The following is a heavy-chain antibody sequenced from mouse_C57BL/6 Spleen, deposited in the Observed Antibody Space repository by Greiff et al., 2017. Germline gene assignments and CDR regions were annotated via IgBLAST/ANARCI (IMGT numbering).Heavy chain of an antibody. Sequence: EVMLVASEGGLVQPGSSMKLSCTASGFTFSDYYLAWVRQVPEKGLEWVANLNYDGSSPYYLASLKSRVIISRDNEKNILYLQMSSLKSEDTATYYCAREHPGYFEDRGQGTTLADAS. CDR1: GFTFSDYY. J-gene: IGHJ2*01. V-gene: IGHV5-16*01. CDR2: LNYDGSSP. CDR3: AREHPGYFED.